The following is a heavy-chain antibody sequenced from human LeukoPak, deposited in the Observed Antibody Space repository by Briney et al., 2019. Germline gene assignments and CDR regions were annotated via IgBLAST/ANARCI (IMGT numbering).Heavy chain of an antibody. CDR2: IYYSGNT. D-gene: IGHD3-22*01. V-gene: IGHV4-39*07. J-gene: IGHJ4*02. CDR1: GGSIRSTTYY. Sequence: PSETLSLTCSVSGGSIRSTTYYWGWLRQPPGKGLEWIGSIYYSGNTYYSPSLMSRVTISVDTSKNQFSLILRSVTAADTAVYYCARAPHFFDTSGSRYYFDYWGQGALVTVSS. CDR3: ARAPHFFDTSGSRYYFDY.